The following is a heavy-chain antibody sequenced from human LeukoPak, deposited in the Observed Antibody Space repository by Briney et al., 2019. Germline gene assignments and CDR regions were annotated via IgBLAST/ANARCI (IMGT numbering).Heavy chain of an antibody. Sequence: PSETLSLTCTVSGGSISSSSYYWGWIRQPPGKGLEWIGSIYYSGSTYYNPSLKSRVTISVDTSKNQFSLKLSSVTAADTAVYYCARPRGFWSGTDAFDIWGQGTMVTVSS. D-gene: IGHD3-3*01. CDR1: GGSISSSSYY. CDR3: ARPRGFWSGTDAFDI. V-gene: IGHV4-39*01. J-gene: IGHJ3*02. CDR2: IYYSGST.